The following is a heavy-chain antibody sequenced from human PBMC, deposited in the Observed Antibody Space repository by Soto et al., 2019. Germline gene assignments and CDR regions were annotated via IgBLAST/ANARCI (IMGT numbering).Heavy chain of an antibody. V-gene: IGHV1-18*04. Sequence: ASVKVSCKASGYTFTSYGISWVRQAPGQGLEWMGWISAYNGNTNYAQKLQGRVTMTTDTSTSTAYMELRSLRSDDTAVYYCARDVRVIFGAVMGAFDIWGQGTMVTVSS. CDR3: ARDVRVIFGAVMGAFDI. CDR1: GYTFTSYG. J-gene: IGHJ3*02. D-gene: IGHD3-3*01. CDR2: ISAYNGNT.